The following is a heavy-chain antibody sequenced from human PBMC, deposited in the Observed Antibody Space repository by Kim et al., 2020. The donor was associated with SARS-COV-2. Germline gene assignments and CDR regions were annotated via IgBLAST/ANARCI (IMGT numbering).Heavy chain of an antibody. V-gene: IGHV3-48*03. CDR3: ASANDSSGYYYYYYYGMDV. Sequence: GGSLRLSCAASGFTFSSYEMNWVRQAPGKGLEWVSYISSSGSTIYYADSVKGRFTISRDNAKNSLYLQMNSLRAEDTAVYYCASANDSSGYYYYYYYGMDVWGQGTTVTVSS. D-gene: IGHD3-22*01. CDR1: GFTFSSYE. J-gene: IGHJ6*02. CDR2: ISSSGSTI.